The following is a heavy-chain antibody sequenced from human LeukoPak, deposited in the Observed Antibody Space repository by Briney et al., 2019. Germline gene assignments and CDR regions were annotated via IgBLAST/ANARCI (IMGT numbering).Heavy chain of an antibody. CDR1: GYTFIGYY. J-gene: IGHJ4*02. CDR3: ATQRGSYLWGTDFDY. V-gene: IGHV1-2*02. CDR2: INPNSGDT. D-gene: IGHD3-16*01. Sequence: GASVKVSCKASGYTFIGYYMHWVRQAPGQGLEWMGWINPNSGDTKYSQKFQGRVTMTRDTSIRTAYMELTRLRSDDTAVYYCATQRGSYLWGTDFDYWGQGTLVTVSS.